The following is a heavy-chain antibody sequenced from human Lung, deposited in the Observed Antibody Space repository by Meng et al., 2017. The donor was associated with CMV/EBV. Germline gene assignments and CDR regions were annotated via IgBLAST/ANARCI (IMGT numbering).Heavy chain of an antibody. D-gene: IGHD3-10*01. CDR3: ARGSGVNMFRGAIGSFDS. J-gene: IGHJ4*02. CDR1: GFTFSSYD. V-gene: IGHV3-13*01. Sequence: GEXXKISCAASGFTFSSYDMHWVRQVTGKGLEWVSGVGTEDDAYYRDSVKGRFTISRENGMNSMYLQMDSLTVGDTAIYYCARGSGVNMFRGAIGSFDSWGLGXLVTVSS. CDR2: VGTEDDA.